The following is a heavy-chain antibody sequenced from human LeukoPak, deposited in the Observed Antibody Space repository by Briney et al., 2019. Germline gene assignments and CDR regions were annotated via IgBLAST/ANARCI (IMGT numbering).Heavy chain of an antibody. CDR1: VGSISSGDYY. CDR3: ARKEQLADYFDY. J-gene: IGHJ4*02. D-gene: IGHD6-6*01. Sequence: PSETLSLTCTVSVGSISSGDYYWSWIRQPPGKGLEWIGYIYYSGSTYYNPSLKSRVTISVDASKNQFSLKLSSVTAADTAVYYCARKEQLADYFDYWGQGTLVTVSS. V-gene: IGHV4-30-4*08. CDR2: IYYSGST.